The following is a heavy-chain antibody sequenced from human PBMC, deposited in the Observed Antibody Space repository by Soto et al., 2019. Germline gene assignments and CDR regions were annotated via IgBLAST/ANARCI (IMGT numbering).Heavy chain of an antibody. CDR2: IIPIFGTA. CDR1: GGTFSSYA. V-gene: IGHV1-69*13. Sequence: SVKVSCKASGGTFSSYAISWVRQAPGQGLEWMGGIIPIFGTANYAQKFQGRVTITADESTSTAYMELSSLRSEDTAVYYCARESGSGGSYPYYYYGMDVWGQGTTVTVSS. CDR3: ARESGSGGSYPYYYYGMDV. D-gene: IGHD2-15*01. J-gene: IGHJ6*02.